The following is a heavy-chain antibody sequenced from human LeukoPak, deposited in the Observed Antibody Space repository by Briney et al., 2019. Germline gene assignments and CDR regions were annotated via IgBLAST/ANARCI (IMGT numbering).Heavy chain of an antibody. V-gene: IGHV4-34*01. CDR1: GGSFSGYY. Sequence: SETLSLTCAVYGGSFSGYYWGWIRQPPGKGLEWIGEINHSGSTNYNPSLKSRVIISVDTSKNQFSLKLSSVTAADTAVYYCARDHPPDNDYGDYYDYWGQGTLVTVSS. CDR3: ARDHPPDNDYGDYYDY. CDR2: INHSGST. D-gene: IGHD4-17*01. J-gene: IGHJ4*02.